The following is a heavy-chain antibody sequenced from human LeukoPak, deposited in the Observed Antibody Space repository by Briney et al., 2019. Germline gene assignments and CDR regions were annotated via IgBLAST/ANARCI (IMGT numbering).Heavy chain of an antibody. J-gene: IGHJ4*02. Sequence: PGGSLRLSCAASGFTFSDYSMTWVRQAPGKGLESASIIYSGGSTYYADSVRGRFTISRDNSKNTLYLQMNSLRAEDTALYYCTRGKAQALDYWGQGTLVTVSS. CDR1: GFTFSDYS. CDR3: TRGKAQALDY. CDR2: IYSGGST. V-gene: IGHV3-53*01.